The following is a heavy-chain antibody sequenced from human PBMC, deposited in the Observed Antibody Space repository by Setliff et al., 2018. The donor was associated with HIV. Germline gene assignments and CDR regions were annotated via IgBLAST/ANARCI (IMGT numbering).Heavy chain of an antibody. CDR1: GGSISSHY. D-gene: IGHD6-19*01. V-gene: IGHV4-59*11. CDR2: VYYSGDT. CDR3: ARHTIGVATWSDGFDF. J-gene: IGHJ4*02. Sequence: PSETLSLTCSVSGGSISSHYWTWIRQSPGKGLEWIGSVYYSGDTDYNPSLKSRVSTSVDTSKNQFSLKLGSVTAADTAVYYCARHTIGVATWSDGFDFWGQGRLVTVSS.